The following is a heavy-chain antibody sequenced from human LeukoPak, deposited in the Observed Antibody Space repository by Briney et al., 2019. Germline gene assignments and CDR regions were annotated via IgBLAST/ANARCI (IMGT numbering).Heavy chain of an antibody. CDR3: ARVVSTVTIHYFDY. J-gene: IGHJ4*02. CDR2: IYYSGST. D-gene: IGHD4-17*01. CDR1: GGSISSYY. V-gene: IGHV4-59*01. Sequence: SETLSLTCTVSGGSISSYYWSWIRQPPGKGLEWIGYIYYSGSTNYNPSLKSRVTISVDTSKNQFSLKLSSVTAADTAVYYCARVVSTVTIHYFDYWGQGTLVTVSS.